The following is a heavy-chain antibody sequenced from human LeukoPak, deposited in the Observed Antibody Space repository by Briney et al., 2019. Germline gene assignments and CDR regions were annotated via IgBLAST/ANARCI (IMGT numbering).Heavy chain of an antibody. Sequence: PGGSLRLSCVASGFPFRDYSFSWVRQAPGKGLKWLSFISASGNIIHYEDSVKGRFTISRDDAKNSVFLQMDSLRTEDTALYYCARHMVITPFDSWGQGTLVTVSS. CDR3: ARHMVITPFDS. D-gene: IGHD4/OR15-4a*01. CDR1: GFPFRDYS. V-gene: IGHV3-11*01. J-gene: IGHJ4*02. CDR2: ISASGNII.